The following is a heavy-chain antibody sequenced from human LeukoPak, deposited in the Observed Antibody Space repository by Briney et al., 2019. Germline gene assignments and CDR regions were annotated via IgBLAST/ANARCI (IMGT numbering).Heavy chain of an antibody. CDR2: TYPNDSYS. J-gene: IGHJ4*02. D-gene: IGHD5-18*01. Sequence: GESLKISCKGSGYTFTNYWIGWVRQMPGKGLEWMGNTYPNDSYSRYSPSFQGLVTMSVDESISTAYLQWSSLKASDTAMYYCARHRGYNYGYSDYWGQGTLVTVSS. CDR1: GYTFTNYW. V-gene: IGHV5-51*01. CDR3: ARHRGYNYGYSDY.